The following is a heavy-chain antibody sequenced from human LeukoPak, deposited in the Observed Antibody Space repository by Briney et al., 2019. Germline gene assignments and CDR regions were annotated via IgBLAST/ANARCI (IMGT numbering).Heavy chain of an antibody. CDR3: ARDGYYYDSSSPADY. CDR1: GFTFSSYA. V-gene: IGHV3-21*01. J-gene: IGHJ4*02. Sequence: GGSLRLSCAASGFTFSSYAMSWVRQAPGKGLEWVSSISSSSSYIYYADSVKGRFTISRDNAKNSLYLQMNSLRAEDTAVYYCARDGYYYDSSSPADYWGQGTLVTVSS. CDR2: ISSSSSYI. D-gene: IGHD3-22*01.